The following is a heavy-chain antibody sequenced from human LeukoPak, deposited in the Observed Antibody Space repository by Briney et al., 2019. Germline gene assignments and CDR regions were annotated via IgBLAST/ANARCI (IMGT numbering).Heavy chain of an antibody. D-gene: IGHD3-22*01. CDR2: IYHSGST. J-gene: IGHJ3*02. CDR3: ARAAYYYDSSGYFYAFDI. CDR1: GYSISSGYY. Sequence: SETLSLTCTVSGYSISSGYYWGWIRQPPGKGLEWTGSIYHSGSTYYNPSLKSRVAISVDTSKNQFSLKLSSVTAADTAVYYCARAAYYYDSSGYFYAFDIWGQGTMVTVSS. V-gene: IGHV4-38-2*02.